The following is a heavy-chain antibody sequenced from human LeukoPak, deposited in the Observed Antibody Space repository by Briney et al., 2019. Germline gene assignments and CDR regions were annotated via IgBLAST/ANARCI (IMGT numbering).Heavy chain of an antibody. J-gene: IGHJ4*02. D-gene: IGHD3-16*01. V-gene: IGHV1-2*02. CDR3: ARGGGYYFDY. CDR1: GYTFTAYN. Sequence: ASVKVSCKASGYTFTAYNINWVRQAPGQGLEWMGWINPNSGGTNYAQKFQGRVTLTRDTSISTAYMELSRLISDDTAVYYCARGGGYYFDYWGQGTLVTVSS. CDR2: INPNSGGT.